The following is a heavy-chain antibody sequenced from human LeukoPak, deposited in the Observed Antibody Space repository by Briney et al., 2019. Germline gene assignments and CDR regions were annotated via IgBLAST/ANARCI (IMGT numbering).Heavy chain of an antibody. D-gene: IGHD3-22*01. V-gene: IGHV3-23*01. CDR1: VFTFSSYA. CDR3: AKGGLYYYDSSGYSDY. Sequence: PGGSLRLSCAASVFTFSSYAMSWVRQAPGKGLEWVSGISGSGGSTYYADSVKGRFTISRDNSKNTLYLQMNSLRAEDTAVYYCAKGGLYYYDSSGYSDYWGQGTLVTVSS. CDR2: ISGSGGST. J-gene: IGHJ4*02.